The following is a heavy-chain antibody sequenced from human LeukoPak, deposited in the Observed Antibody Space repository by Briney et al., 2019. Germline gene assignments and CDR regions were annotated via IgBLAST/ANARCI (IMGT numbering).Heavy chain of an antibody. CDR3: ARDQGGSGSYYTYYYYMDV. CDR1: GYTFTSYG. D-gene: IGHD3-10*01. V-gene: IGHV1-18*01. Sequence: ASVKVSCKASGYTFTSYGISWVRQAPGQGLEWMGWISAYSGNTNYAQKLQGRVTMTTDTSTSTAYMELRSLRSDDTAVYYCARDQGGSGSYYTYYYYMDVWGKGTTVTISS. CDR2: ISAYSGNT. J-gene: IGHJ6*03.